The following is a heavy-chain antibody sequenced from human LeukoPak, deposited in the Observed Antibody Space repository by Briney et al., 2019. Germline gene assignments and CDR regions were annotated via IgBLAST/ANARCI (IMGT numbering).Heavy chain of an antibody. Sequence: PSETLSLTCTVSGGSISSYYWSWIRQPPGKGLEWIGYIYYSGSTNYNPSLKSRVTISVDTSKNQFSLKLSSVTAADTAVYYCATWAGPFDYWGQGTLVTVSS. CDR2: IYYSGST. D-gene: IGHD6-19*01. CDR1: GGSISSYY. V-gene: IGHV4-59*08. CDR3: ATWAGPFDY. J-gene: IGHJ4*02.